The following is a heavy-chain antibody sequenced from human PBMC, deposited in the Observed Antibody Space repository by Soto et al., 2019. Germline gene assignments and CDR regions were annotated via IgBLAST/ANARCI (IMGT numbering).Heavy chain of an antibody. V-gene: IGHV1-2*04. D-gene: IGHD5-12*01. CDR1: GYTFTCYY. CDR3: ARERWLQASGYYGMDV. CDR2: INPNSGGT. Sequence: GASVKVSCKASGYTFTCYYMHWVRQAPGQGLEWMGWINPNSGGTNYAQKFQGWVTMTRDTSISTAYMELSRLRSDDTAVYYCARERWLQASGYYGMDVWGQGTTVTVSS. J-gene: IGHJ6*02.